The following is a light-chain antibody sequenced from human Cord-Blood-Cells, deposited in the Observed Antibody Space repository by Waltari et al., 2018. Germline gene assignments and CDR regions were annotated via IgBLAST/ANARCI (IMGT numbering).Light chain of an antibody. CDR1: SRDVVVYHH. CDR2: DVS. V-gene: IGLV2-11*02. J-gene: IGLJ1*01. Sequence: QSALTPPPSVSGSPGQSVTISCTGTSRDVVVYHHVPWYQQHPAKAPKLMIDDVSQRPSGVPDRFSGSKSGNTASLTISGLQAEDEADYYCCAYAGSYKGVFGTGTKVTVL. CDR3: CAYAGSYKGV.